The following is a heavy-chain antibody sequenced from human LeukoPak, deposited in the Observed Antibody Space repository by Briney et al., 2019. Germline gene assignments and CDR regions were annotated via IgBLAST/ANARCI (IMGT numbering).Heavy chain of an antibody. CDR2: ISGRRDST. Sequence: GGSLRLSCAASGFTFSVYSMNWVRQAPGKGLEWVSTISGRRDSTSYADSVKGRFTISRDNSKNTLYLQMNSLRAEDTAVYYCAKDPNFYYCMDVWGKGTTVTISS. CDR3: AKDPNFYYCMDV. V-gene: IGHV3-23*01. J-gene: IGHJ6*03. CDR1: GFTFSVYS.